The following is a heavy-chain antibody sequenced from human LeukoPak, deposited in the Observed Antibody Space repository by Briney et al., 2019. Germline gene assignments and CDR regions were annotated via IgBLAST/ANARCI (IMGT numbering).Heavy chain of an antibody. D-gene: IGHD2-2*01. J-gene: IGHJ6*03. Sequence: SETLSLTCTVSGGSISAYYWSWIRQPAGKGLEWIGRIYTSGSTNYNPSLKSRVTMSLDTSKNQFSLKLSSVTAADTAVYYCARGIYCSSTTCYYYYYYMDVWGKGTTVTVSS. CDR1: GGSISAYY. CDR3: ARGIYCSSTTCYYYYYYMDV. V-gene: IGHV4-4*07. CDR2: IYTSGST.